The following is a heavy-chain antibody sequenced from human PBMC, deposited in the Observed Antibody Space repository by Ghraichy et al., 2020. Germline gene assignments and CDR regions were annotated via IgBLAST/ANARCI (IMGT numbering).Heavy chain of an antibody. Sequence: GWISGYNANTNYAQKFQGRVTMTTDTSTSTAYMELRSLRSDDTAVSYCAREKVVGVAAADGALWFDPWVQGTLVTVSS. V-gene: IGHV1-18*01. D-gene: IGHD2-15*01. CDR2: ISGYNANT. CDR3: AREKVVGVAAADGALWFDP. J-gene: IGHJ5*02.